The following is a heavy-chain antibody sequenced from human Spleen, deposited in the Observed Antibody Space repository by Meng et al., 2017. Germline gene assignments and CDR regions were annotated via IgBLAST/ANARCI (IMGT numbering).Heavy chain of an antibody. D-gene: IGHD1-26*01. CDR2: ISDSGGST. Sequence: GESLKISCAASGFTFSSYDMSWVRQAPRKGLEWVSGISDSGGSTYYADTIKGRFTISRDNSKNTLYLQMNRLRAEDTAVYYCARVRERRAFDIWAQGTMVTVSS. CDR3: ARVRERRAFDI. V-gene: IGHV3-23*01. J-gene: IGHJ3*02. CDR1: GFTFSSYD.